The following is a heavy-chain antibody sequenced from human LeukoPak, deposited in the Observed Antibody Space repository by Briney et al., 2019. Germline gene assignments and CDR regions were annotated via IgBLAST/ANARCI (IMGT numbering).Heavy chain of an antibody. CDR1: GYTFTDYY. J-gene: IGHJ4*02. V-gene: IGHV1-2*06. D-gene: IGHD5-12*01. Sequence: GASVKVSCKASGYTFTDYYMDWVRQAPGQGLEWMGRINLNSGGTKYAQKFQGRGTMTRDTSISTAYMELSRLRSDDTAVYYCARGMATMYFDDWGQGTLVTVSS. CDR2: INLNSGGT. CDR3: ARGMATMYFDD.